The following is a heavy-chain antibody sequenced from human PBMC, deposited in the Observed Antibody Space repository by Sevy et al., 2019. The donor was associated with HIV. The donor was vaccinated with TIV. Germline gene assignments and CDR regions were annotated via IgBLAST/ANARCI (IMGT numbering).Heavy chain of an antibody. CDR1: GFTFSSYG. CDR2: IWYDGSNK. D-gene: IGHD3-22*01. V-gene: IGHV3-33*01. J-gene: IGHJ3*02. CDR3: ARGRYYDSSGYYGHDAFDI. Sequence: GGSLRLSCAASGFTFSSYGMHWVRQAPGKGLEWVAVIWYDGSNKYYADSVKGRFTISRDNSKNTLYLQMNGLRAEDTAVYYCARGRYYDSSGYYGHDAFDIWGQGTMVTVSS.